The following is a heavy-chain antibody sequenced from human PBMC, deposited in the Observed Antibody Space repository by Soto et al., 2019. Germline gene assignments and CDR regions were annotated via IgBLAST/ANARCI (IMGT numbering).Heavy chain of an antibody. CDR1: GGSVSSGSYY. D-gene: IGHD4-4*01. CDR3: ARWMTTVTTSYYYYGMDV. CDR2: IYYSGST. J-gene: IGHJ6*02. Sequence: PSETLSLTCTVSGGSVSSGSYYWSWIRQPPGKGLEWIGYIYYSGSTNYTPSLKSRVTISVDTSKNQFSLKLSSVTAADTAVYYCARWMTTVTTSYYYYGMDVWGQGTTVTVSS. V-gene: IGHV4-61*01.